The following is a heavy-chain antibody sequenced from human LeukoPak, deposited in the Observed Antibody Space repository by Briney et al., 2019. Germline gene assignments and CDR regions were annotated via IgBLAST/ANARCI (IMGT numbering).Heavy chain of an antibody. CDR1: GGTFSSYA. Sequence: SVKVSCKASGGTFSSYAISWVRQAPGQGLEWMGRIIPILGIANYAQKFQGRVTITADKSTSTAYMELSSLRSEDTAVYYCARGDSSGPWYFDLWGRGTLVTVSS. CDR2: IIPILGIA. CDR3: ARGDSSGPWYFDL. V-gene: IGHV1-69*04. J-gene: IGHJ2*01. D-gene: IGHD6-19*01.